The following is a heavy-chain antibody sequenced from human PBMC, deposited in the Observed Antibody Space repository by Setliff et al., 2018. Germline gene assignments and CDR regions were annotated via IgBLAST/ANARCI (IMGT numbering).Heavy chain of an antibody. V-gene: IGHV1-2*04. D-gene: IGHD3-22*01. CDR2: INPNSGGT. J-gene: IGHJ4*02. Sequence: ASVKVSCKASGYTFTGYYMHWVRQAPGQGLEWMGWINPNSGGTNYAQKFQGWVTMTRDTSISTAYMELSRLRSDDTAVYYCARDRDSSGYHYYFDYWGQGTLVTVSS. CDR1: GYTFTGYY. CDR3: ARDRDSSGYHYYFDY.